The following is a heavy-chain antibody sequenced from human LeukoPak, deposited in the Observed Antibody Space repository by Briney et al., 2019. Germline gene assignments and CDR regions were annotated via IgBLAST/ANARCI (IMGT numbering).Heavy chain of an antibody. CDR2: ITPIFGTA. D-gene: IGHD3-10*01. V-gene: IGHV1-69*05. Sequence: ASVQVSCKASGGTFSSYANSWVRQARGQGLEWMGGITPIFGTANYAQKFQGRVTITTDESTSTAYMELSSLRSEDTAVYYCARAGRQSYYYYYYMDVWGKGTTVTVSS. J-gene: IGHJ6*03. CDR3: ARAGRQSYYYYYYMDV. CDR1: GGTFSSYA.